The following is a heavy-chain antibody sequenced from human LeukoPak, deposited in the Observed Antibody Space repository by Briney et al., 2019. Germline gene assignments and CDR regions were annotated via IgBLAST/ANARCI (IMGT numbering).Heavy chain of an antibody. J-gene: IGHJ4*02. V-gene: IGHV4-61*02. CDR2: IFPGGSV. CDR3: GFIEGDF. CDR1: GGSISEGNHF. Sequence: PSQTLSLTCSVSGGSISEGNHFWTWIRQAAGKGLEWIGRIFPGGSVNYNPSLESRLTLSIDTSKNQFSLELTSVTAADTAMYFCGFIEGDFWGQGALVTVSS.